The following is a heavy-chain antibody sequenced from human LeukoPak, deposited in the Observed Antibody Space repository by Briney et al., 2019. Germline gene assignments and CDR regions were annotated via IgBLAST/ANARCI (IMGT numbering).Heavy chain of an antibody. V-gene: IGHV3-23*01. D-gene: IGHD3-10*01. CDR2: ISGSGGST. J-gene: IGHJ4*02. CDR1: GFTFSSYA. CDR3: AKILWFGELLYRRPEGYFDY. Sequence: GGSLRLSCAASGFTFSSYAMSWVRQAPGKGLEWVSAISGSGGSTYYADSVKGRFTISRDNSKNTLYLQMNSLRAEDTAVYYCAKILWFGELLYRRPEGYFDYWGQGTLVTVSS.